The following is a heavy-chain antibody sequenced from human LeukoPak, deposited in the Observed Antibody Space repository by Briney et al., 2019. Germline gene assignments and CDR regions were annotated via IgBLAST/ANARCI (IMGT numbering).Heavy chain of an antibody. D-gene: IGHD3-16*01. J-gene: IGHJ4*02. CDR1: GFTFSAYS. V-gene: IGHV3-48*01. CDR2: FTSSSVGTI. Sequence: GGSLRLSCAASGFTFSAYSMNWVRQAPGKGLEWVSYFTSSSVGTIYYADSVKGRFTISRDNAKKSLYLQMNSLRAEGTAVYYCARGGDYRTFDYWGQGTLVTVSS. CDR3: ARGGDYRTFDY.